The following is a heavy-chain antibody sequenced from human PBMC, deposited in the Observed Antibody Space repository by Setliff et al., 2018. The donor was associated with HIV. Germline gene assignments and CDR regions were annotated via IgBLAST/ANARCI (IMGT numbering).Heavy chain of an antibody. J-gene: IGHJ6*02. D-gene: IGHD3-10*01. V-gene: IGHV5-51*01. Sequence: GESLKISCKGSGYSFTNYWIGWVRQVPGKGLEWMGIIYPGDSDTRYSPSFHGQVTISADKSISTAYLQWSSLKASDTAIYYCARGSSSVNYYHYGLDVWGRGTTVTVSS. CDR3: ARGSSSVNYYHYGLDV. CDR2: IYPGDSDT. CDR1: GYSFTNYW.